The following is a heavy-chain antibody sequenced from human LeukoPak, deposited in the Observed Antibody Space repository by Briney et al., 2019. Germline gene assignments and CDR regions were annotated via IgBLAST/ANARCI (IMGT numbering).Heavy chain of an antibody. Sequence: GSLRLSCAASGFTFSSYAMSWVRPAPGKGLGWVSAISGSGGSTYYADSVKGRFTISRDNSKNTLYLQMNSLRAEDTAVYYCANDLPGIAAAGTEDYWGQGTLVTVSS. V-gene: IGHV3-23*01. D-gene: IGHD6-13*01. CDR2: ISGSGGST. J-gene: IGHJ4*02. CDR3: ANDLPGIAAAGTEDY. CDR1: GFTFSSYA.